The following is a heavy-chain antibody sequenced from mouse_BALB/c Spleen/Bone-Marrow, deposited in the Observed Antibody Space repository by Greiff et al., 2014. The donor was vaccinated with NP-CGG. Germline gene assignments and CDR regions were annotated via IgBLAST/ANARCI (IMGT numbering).Heavy chain of an antibody. CDR1: GYAFPNYL. D-gene: IGHD3-3*01. Sequence: QLQQPGAELVRPGTSVKVSCKASGYAFPNYLIEWVKQRPGQGLEWIGMINPGSGGTNYNEKFKGKASLTADKSSSTAYMQLSSLTSYDSAVYFCARRDGSYFVYWGQGTTLTVSS. CDR3: ARRDGSYFVY. CDR2: INPGSGGT. V-gene: IGHV1-54*01. J-gene: IGHJ2*01.